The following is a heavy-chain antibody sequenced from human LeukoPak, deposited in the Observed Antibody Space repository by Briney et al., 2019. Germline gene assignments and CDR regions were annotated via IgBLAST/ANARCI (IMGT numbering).Heavy chain of an antibody. D-gene: IGHD4-11*01. CDR1: GFLLSTGGMC. Sequence: SGPAVVKLTQPFTLTCSFSGFLLSTGGMCVSWIRQPPGKAREWLARIDWDDAKYYNTSLKTTRPISKDTATHQVGLTITIMDPEDSATYCCTRMRVTALTTTFDYWGQGTLVTVSS. CDR2: IDWDDAK. V-gene: IGHV2-70*11. J-gene: IGHJ4*02. CDR3: TRMRVTALTTTFDY.